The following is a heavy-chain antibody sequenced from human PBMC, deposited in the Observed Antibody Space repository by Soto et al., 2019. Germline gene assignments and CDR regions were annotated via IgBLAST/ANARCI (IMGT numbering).Heavy chain of an antibody. CDR3: AKDRGVGARPSITMIGSGVSGMDV. D-gene: IGHD3-22*01. Sequence: GGSLRLSCAASGFTFDDYTMHWVRQAPGKGLEWVSLISWDGGSTYYADSVKGRFTISRDNSKNSLYLQMNSLRTEDTALYYCAKDRGVGARPSITMIGSGVSGMDVWGQGTTVTVSS. CDR2: ISWDGGST. CDR1: GFTFDDYT. V-gene: IGHV3-43*01. J-gene: IGHJ6*02.